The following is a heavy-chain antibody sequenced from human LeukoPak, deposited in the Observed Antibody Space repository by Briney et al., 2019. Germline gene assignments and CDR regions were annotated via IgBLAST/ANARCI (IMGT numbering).Heavy chain of an antibody. CDR3: ARESNFGIDI. Sequence: SQTLSLTCTVSGGSISSGGYHWTWIRQHPGKGLEWIGYTYNSGSTHYNPSLKSRVTISVDTSKNQFSLKLSSVTAADTAVYYCARESNFGIDIWGQGTMVTVSS. CDR2: TYNSGST. J-gene: IGHJ3*02. V-gene: IGHV4-31*03. CDR1: GGSISSGGYH. D-gene: IGHD3-3*01.